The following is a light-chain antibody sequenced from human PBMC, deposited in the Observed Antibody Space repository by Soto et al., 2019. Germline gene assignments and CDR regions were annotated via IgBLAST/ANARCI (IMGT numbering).Light chain of an antibody. CDR1: QSVSSY. Sequence: EIVLTQSPATLSLSPGERATLSCRASQSVSSYLAWYQQKPGQPPRLLIHDASTRATGIPARFSGSRSGTDFTLTITSLEPEDFAVYYCQQYGSSPRTFGQGTKVDIK. V-gene: IGKV3-11*01. J-gene: IGKJ1*01. CDR3: QQYGSSPRT. CDR2: DAS.